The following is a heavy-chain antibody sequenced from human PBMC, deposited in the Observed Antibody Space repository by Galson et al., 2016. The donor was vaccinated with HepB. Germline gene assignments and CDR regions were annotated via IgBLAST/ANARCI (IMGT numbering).Heavy chain of an antibody. CDR1: GFTLNSND. CDR2: IHRRGDS. J-gene: IGHJ5*02. CDR3: VKGLGLGGGRVNLGENS. D-gene: IGHD2-15*01. Sequence: SLRLSCAASGFTLNSNDMSWVRQAPGKGLEFLSVIHRRGDSYDADSVKGRFTTSRDNFRNTVFLQMDSLRGEDTAVYYCVKGLGLGGGRVNLGENSWGQGTLVIVSS. V-gene: IGHV3-53*01.